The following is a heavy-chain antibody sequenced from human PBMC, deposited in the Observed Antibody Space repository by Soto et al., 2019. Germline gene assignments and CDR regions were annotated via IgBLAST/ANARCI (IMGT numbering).Heavy chain of an antibody. CDR1: GFSLSTSGVG. V-gene: IGHV2-5*02. CDR2: IYWDDDK. CDR3: AHRPADSSGYLRFDY. Sequence: QITLKESGPTLVKPTQTLTLTCTFSGFSLSTSGVGVGWIRQPPGKALEWLALIYWDDDKRYSPSLKSRLTNTKDTSNNQVVLTMANMRPVDTATYYCAHRPADSSGYLRFDYWGQGTLVTVSS. J-gene: IGHJ4*02. D-gene: IGHD3-22*01.